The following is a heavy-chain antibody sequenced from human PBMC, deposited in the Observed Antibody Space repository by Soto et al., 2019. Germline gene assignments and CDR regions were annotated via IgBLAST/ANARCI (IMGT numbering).Heavy chain of an antibody. J-gene: IGHJ5*02. CDR2: IYYSGNT. CDR1: GGSISPYY. D-gene: IGHD4-17*01. CDR3: ASLPWAVYGGIFDP. V-gene: IGHV4-59*01. Sequence: QVQLQESGPGLVKPSETLSLTCTVSGGSISPYYWTWIRQPPGQGLEWIGYIYYSGNTNYNPSLKSRVTISVDTSKNQFPQKLSSVTAADTATYYCASLPWAVYGGIFDPWGQGSLVTVSS.